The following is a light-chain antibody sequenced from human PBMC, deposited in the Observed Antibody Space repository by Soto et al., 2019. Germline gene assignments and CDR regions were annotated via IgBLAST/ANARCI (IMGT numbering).Light chain of an antibody. V-gene: IGLV2-8*01. Sequence: QSALTQPPSASGSPGQSVTISCTGTSSDVGGYHYVSWYQQHPGKAPKLMIYEVSKRPSGVPDRFSGSKSGNTASLTVSGLQAEDEADYYCSSYAGSNNNYVFGTGTKLTVL. CDR1: SSDVGGYHY. J-gene: IGLJ1*01. CDR3: SSYAGSNNNYV. CDR2: EVS.